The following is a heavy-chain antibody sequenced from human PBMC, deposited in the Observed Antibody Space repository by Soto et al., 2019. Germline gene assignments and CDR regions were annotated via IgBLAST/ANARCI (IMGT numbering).Heavy chain of an antibody. D-gene: IGHD2-21*01. J-gene: IGHJ6*02. V-gene: IGHV1-69*12. Sequence: QVQLVQSGAEVKKPGSSVKVSCKASGGTFSSYAISWVRQAPGQGLEWMGGINPIFGTADYAQKFQGRVTITAEESTSTAYMELSSLRSEATAVYYLASIQANTYYYGMDVWGQGTTVTVSS. CDR3: ASIQANTYYYGMDV. CDR1: GGTFSSYA. CDR2: INPIFGTA.